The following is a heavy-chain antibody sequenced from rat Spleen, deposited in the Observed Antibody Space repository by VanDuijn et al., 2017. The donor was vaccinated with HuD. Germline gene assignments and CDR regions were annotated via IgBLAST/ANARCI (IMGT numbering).Heavy chain of an antibody. CDR3: TSHGARVSRFAY. CDR2: ISTSGGST. Sequence: EVQLVESGGDLVQPGRSLKLSCVASGFTFSNYGLHWIRQAPTKGLEWVASISTSGGSTYYRDSVKGRFTISRDNATSTLYLQMDSLRSEDTATYYCTSHGARVSRFAYWGQGTLVTVSS. D-gene: IGHD1-4*01. V-gene: IGHV5-19*01. J-gene: IGHJ3*01. CDR1: GFTFSNYG.